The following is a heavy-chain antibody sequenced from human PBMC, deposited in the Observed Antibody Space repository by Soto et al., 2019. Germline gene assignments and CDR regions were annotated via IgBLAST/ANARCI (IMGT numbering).Heavy chain of an antibody. D-gene: IGHD2-2*01. CDR2: ISAYNGNT. CDR1: GYTFTSYG. V-gene: IGHV1-18*01. CDR3: ARVRVGQLYCSSTSCHVDWFDP. J-gene: IGHJ5*02. Sequence: ASVKVSCKASGYTFTSYGISWVRQAPGQGLEWMGWISAYNGNTKYAQKLQGRVTMTTATSTSTAYMELRSLRSDDTAVYYCARVRVGQLYCSSTSCHVDWFDPWGQGTLVTVSS.